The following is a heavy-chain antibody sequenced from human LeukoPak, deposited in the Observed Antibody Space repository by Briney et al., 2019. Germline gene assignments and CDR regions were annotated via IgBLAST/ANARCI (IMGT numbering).Heavy chain of an antibody. V-gene: IGHV3-30*14. CDR2: ISYDGSNK. CDR3: ARVAYYRVTADQITDAFDV. J-gene: IGHJ3*01. CDR1: GFTFSSYA. Sequence: GGSLRLSCAASGFTFSSYAMHWVRQAPGKGLEWVAVISYDGSNKYYADSVKGRFTISRDNSRSTLYLQMNSLRAEDTAVYFCARVAYYRVTADQITDAFDVWGRGTAVTVSS. D-gene: IGHD2-21*02.